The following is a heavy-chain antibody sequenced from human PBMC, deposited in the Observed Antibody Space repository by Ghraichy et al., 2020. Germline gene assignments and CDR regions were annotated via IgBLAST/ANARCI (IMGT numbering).Heavy chain of an antibody. Sequence: ASVKVSCKASGYTFTSYAMNWVRQAPGQGLEWMGWINTNTGNPTYAQGFTGRFVFSLDTSVSTAYLQISSLKAEDTAVYYCQLVVSTVQADYWGQGTLVTVSS. J-gene: IGHJ4*02. CDR3: QLVVSTVQADY. D-gene: IGHD4-17*01. CDR2: INTNTGNP. V-gene: IGHV7-4-1*02. CDR1: GYTFTSYA.